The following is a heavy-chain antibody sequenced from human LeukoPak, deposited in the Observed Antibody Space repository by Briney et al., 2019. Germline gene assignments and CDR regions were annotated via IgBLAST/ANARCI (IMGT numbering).Heavy chain of an antibody. CDR3: AKDRWAAAGLFDY. V-gene: IGHV3-30*18. J-gene: IGHJ4*02. CDR2: ISYDGSNK. Sequence: GRSLRLSCAASGFTFSSYGMHWVRQAPGKGLEWVAVISYDGSNKYHADSVKGRFTISRDNSKNTLYLQMNSLRAEDTAVYYCAKDRWAAAGLFDYWGQGTLVTVSS. CDR1: GFTFSSYG. D-gene: IGHD6-13*01.